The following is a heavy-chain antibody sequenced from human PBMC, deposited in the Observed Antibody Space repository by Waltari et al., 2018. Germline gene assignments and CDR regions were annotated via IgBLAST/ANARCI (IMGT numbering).Heavy chain of an antibody. CDR2: IHAGNGDT. D-gene: IGHD5-18*01. CDR3: ASVKVDTALDFDY. V-gene: IGHV1-3*01. CDR1: GYTFTNYA. J-gene: IGHJ4*02. Sequence: QVQLVQSGAEVKKPGASVKVSCKASGYTFTNYAMHWVRQAPGQRVEWMGWIHAGNGDTKYAQKFQDRVTITRDTSASTAYMELSSLTSEDTAVYYCASVKVDTALDFDYWGQGTLVTVSS.